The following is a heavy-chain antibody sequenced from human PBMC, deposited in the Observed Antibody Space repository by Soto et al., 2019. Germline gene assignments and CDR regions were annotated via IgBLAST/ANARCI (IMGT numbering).Heavy chain of an antibody. J-gene: IGHJ6*02. V-gene: IGHV1-69*01. CDR2: IIPVFGLV. D-gene: IGHD3-22*01. CDR3: AGGRIVMVGSRAYYGMDV. Sequence: QVHLLLQSGAEVKKPGSSVKVSCKASGGTPSNSAISWVRQAPGQGLEWMGGIIPVFGLVKYAQNFQGRVTITADESTIIAYMELSSLRPEYTAVYYCAGGRIVMVGSRAYYGMDVWGQGTTVTVSS. CDR1: GGTPSNSA.